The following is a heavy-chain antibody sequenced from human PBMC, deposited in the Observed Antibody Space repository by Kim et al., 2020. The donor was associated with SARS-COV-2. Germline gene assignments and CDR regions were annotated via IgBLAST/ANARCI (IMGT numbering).Heavy chain of an antibody. CDR3: ARAYMGYGDYERPARYYGMDV. CDR1: GGSISSSNW. V-gene: IGHV4-4*02. CDR2: IYHSGST. J-gene: IGHJ6*02. Sequence: SETLSLTCAVSGGSISSSNWWSWVRQPPGKGLEWIGEIYHSGSTNYNPSLKSRVTISVDKSKNQFSLKLSSVTAADTAVYYCARAYMGYGDYERPARYYGMDVWGQGTTVTVSS. D-gene: IGHD4-17*01.